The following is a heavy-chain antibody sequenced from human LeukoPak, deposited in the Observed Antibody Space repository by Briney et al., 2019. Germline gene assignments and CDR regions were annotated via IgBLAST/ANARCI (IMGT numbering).Heavy chain of an antibody. Sequence: GGSLRLSCAASGFTFSSYTMNWVRQAPGKGLEWVSSISSSSYHIYYADSVKGRFTFSRDNAWNSLYLQMNSLRAEDTAVYYCARDLYGDYAFDYWGQGTLVTVSS. D-gene: IGHD4-17*01. J-gene: IGHJ4*02. CDR1: GFTFSSYT. V-gene: IGHV3-21*01. CDR3: ARDLYGDYAFDY. CDR2: ISSSSYHI.